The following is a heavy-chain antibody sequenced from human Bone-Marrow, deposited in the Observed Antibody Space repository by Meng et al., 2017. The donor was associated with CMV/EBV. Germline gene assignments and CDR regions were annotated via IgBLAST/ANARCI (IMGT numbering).Heavy chain of an antibody. D-gene: IGHD3-10*01. Sequence: SLKISCAATEFIFYDYAMHWVRQTPGKGLEWVSGVSWGSHSIDYADSVKGRFTISRDNAKNSLYLQMNSLRAEDTALYYCVKDISGGDAFHIWGQGTMVTVSS. CDR1: EFIFYDYA. CDR3: VKDISGGDAFHI. CDR2: VSWGSHSI. V-gene: IGHV3-9*01. J-gene: IGHJ3*02.